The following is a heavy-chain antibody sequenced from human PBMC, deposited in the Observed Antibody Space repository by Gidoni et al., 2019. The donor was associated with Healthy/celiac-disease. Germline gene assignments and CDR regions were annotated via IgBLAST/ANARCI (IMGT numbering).Heavy chain of an antibody. D-gene: IGHD2-2*01. CDR3: ARQGIVVVPAAIPTAGAFDI. V-gene: IGHV4-39*01. J-gene: IGHJ3*02. CDR2: IYYRGST. Sequence: GWIRQPPGKGLECIGSIYYRGSTYYNPSLKTRVTISVDTSKNQFSLKLSSVTAADTAVYYCARQGIVVVPAAIPTAGAFDIWGQGTMVTVSS.